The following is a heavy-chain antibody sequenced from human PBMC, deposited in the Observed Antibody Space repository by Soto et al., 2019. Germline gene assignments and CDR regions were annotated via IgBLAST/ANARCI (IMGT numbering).Heavy chain of an antibody. CDR1: GGSISSSNW. Sequence: LSLTCAVSGGSISSSNWWSWVRQPPGKGLEWIGEIYHSGSTNYNPSLKSRVTISVDKSKNQFSLKLSSVTAADTAVYYCAREWGGEYNNLYGMDVWGQGTTVTVSS. J-gene: IGHJ6*02. CDR2: IYHSGST. D-gene: IGHD1-20*01. V-gene: IGHV4-4*02. CDR3: AREWGGEYNNLYGMDV.